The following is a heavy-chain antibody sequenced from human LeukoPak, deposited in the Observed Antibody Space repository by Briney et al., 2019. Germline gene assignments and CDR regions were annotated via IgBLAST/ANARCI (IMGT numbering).Heavy chain of an antibody. Sequence: GASVKVSCKASGYTFTCYYMHWVRQAPGQGLEWMGRINPNNGGTNYAQKFQGRVTMTRDTSISTAYMELSRLRPDDTAVYYCARASGGYPKYYFDYWGQGTLVAVSS. V-gene: IGHV1-2*06. J-gene: IGHJ4*02. CDR2: INPNNGGT. D-gene: IGHD2-15*01. CDR1: GYTFTCYY. CDR3: ARASGGYPKYYFDY.